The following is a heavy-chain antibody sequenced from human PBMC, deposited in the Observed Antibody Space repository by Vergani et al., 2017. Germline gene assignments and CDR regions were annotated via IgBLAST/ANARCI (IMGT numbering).Heavy chain of an antibody. CDR1: GFTFSSYA. V-gene: IGHV3-33*08. CDR3: ARDSGSRVYHYFDY. CDR2: IWYDGSNK. D-gene: IGHD6-13*01. J-gene: IGHJ4*02. Sequence: VQLLESGGGLVQPGGSLRLSCAASGFTFSSYAMSWVRQAPGKGLEWVAVIWYDGSNKYYADSVKGRFTISRDNSKNTLYLQMNSLRAEDTAVYYCARDSGSRVYHYFDYWGQGTLVTVSS.